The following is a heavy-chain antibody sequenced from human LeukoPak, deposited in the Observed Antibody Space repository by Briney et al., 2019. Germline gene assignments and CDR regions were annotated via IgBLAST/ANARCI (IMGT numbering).Heavy chain of an antibody. Sequence: SETLSLTCAVYGGSFSGYYWSWIRQPPGKGLEWIGEINHSGSTNYNPSLKSRVTISVDTSKNQFSLKLSSVTAADTAVYYCAREDSSGYQSLDYWGQGTLVTVSS. J-gene: IGHJ4*02. V-gene: IGHV4-34*01. D-gene: IGHD3-22*01. CDR3: AREDSSGYQSLDY. CDR1: GGSFSGYY. CDR2: INHSGST.